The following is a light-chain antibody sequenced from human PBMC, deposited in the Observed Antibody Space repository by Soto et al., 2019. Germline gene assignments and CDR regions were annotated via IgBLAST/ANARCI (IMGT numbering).Light chain of an antibody. CDR2: YDD. V-gene: IGLV1-36*01. Sequence: QSVLAQPPSVSEAPRQRVTISCSGSSSNIGSNAVNWYQQLPGKAPKLLIYYDDLLPSGVSDRFSGSKSGTSASLAISGLQSEDEADYYCAAWDDSLNGLVFGTGTKVTVL. J-gene: IGLJ1*01. CDR3: AAWDDSLNGLV. CDR1: SSNIGSNA.